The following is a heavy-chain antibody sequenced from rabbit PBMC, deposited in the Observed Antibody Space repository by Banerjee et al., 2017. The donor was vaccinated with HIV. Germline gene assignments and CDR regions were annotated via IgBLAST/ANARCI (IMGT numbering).Heavy chain of an antibody. Sequence: QEQLEESGGDLVKPEGSLTLTCTASGFSFSSYWICWVRQAPGKGLEWIACINTSSGNTVYASWAKGRFTISKTSSTTVTLQMTSLTAADTATYFCARDLAGVIGWNFNLWGPGPLVTVS. V-gene: IGHV1S45*01. CDR2: INTSSGNT. D-gene: IGHD4-1*01. CDR3: ARDLAGVIGWNFNL. J-gene: IGHJ4*01. CDR1: GFSFSSYW.